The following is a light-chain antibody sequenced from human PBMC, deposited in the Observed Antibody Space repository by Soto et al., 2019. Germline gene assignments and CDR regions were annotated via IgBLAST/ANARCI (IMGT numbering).Light chain of an antibody. Sequence: EIVLTQSPGTLSLSPGERATLSCRASQSVSSSYLAWYQQKPGQAPRLLIYGASSRATGIPDRFSGSGSGTDFTLTISRLEPEDFAVYYGQQRSNWPPWTFGQGTKVDIK. CDR1: QSVSSSY. CDR2: GAS. V-gene: IGKV3D-20*02. J-gene: IGKJ1*01. CDR3: QQRSNWPPWT.